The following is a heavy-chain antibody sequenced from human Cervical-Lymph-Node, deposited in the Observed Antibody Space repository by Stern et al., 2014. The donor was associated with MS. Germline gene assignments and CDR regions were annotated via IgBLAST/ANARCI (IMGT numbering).Heavy chain of an antibody. Sequence: QLVQSGAEAMEPGASVKVSCKASGYTFPTNGISWVRQAPGQGLEWMGWISANRGNTKYAWNFQGRVTMTTDTSTTTAYMELRSLTSDDTAVYYCARDRDWNLDYWGQGTLVTVSS. CDR2: ISANRGNT. CDR3: ARDRDWNLDY. D-gene: IGHD1-1*01. CDR1: GYTFPTNG. J-gene: IGHJ4*02. V-gene: IGHV1-18*01.